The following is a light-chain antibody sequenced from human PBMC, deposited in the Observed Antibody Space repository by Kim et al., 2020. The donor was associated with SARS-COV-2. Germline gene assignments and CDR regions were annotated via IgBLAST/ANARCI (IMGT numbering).Light chain of an antibody. CDR1: KLGDKY. CDR3: QAWDSSTAV. CDR2: QHT. Sequence: SYELTHPPSVSVSPGQTASITCSGSKLGDKYAYWYQKKPGQSPVLVIYQHTKRPSGISQRFSGSSSGNTATLTISRAQTMDEADYYCQAWDSSTAVFGGGTKLTVL. J-gene: IGLJ3*02. V-gene: IGLV3-1*01.